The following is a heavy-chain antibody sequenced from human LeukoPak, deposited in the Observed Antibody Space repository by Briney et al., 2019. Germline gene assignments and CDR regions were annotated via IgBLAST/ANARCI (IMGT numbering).Heavy chain of an antibody. D-gene: IGHD1-1*01. Sequence: SETLSLTCTVSGGSISGYSWSWIRQAPGKGLEWIGSIYYHENTYYNSSLKSRVTISVDTSKNQFSLKLNSVTAADTAVYFCARRAYSAAYWKHFDYWGQGTLVTVSS. CDR3: ARRAYSAAYWKHFDY. J-gene: IGHJ4*02. V-gene: IGHV4-39*01. CDR2: IYYHENT. CDR1: GGSISGYS.